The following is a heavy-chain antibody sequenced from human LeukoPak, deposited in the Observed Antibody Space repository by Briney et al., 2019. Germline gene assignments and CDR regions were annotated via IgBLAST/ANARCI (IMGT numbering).Heavy chain of an antibody. V-gene: IGHV3-23*01. Sequence: PGGSLRLSCAASGFTFSAYAMSWVRQAPGEGLELVSTISNGGGMTYYADSVKGRFTISRDNSKNTLYLQMNSLRADDTAVYYCAKYRGAAVNSWHFDLWGRGTLVTVSS. CDR2: ISNGGGMT. D-gene: IGHD1-26*01. CDR1: GFTFSAYA. CDR3: AKYRGAAVNSWHFDL. J-gene: IGHJ2*01.